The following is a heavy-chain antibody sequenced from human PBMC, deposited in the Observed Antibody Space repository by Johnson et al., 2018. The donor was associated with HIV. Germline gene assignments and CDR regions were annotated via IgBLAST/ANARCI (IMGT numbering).Heavy chain of an antibody. J-gene: IGHJ3*02. D-gene: IGHD5-18*01. CDR3: ARDYRDGNAFDI. CDR2: IRCRGNII. Sequence: QVQLLESGGGVVQPGGSLRLSCAASGFTFSSYGMHWVRQAPGKGLEWVAFIRCRGNIIYKLGSGTSRFTMGRDNPNKTLYLQMNSLRAEDTAVYYCARDYRDGNAFDIWGQGTMVTVSS. V-gene: IGHV3-30*02. CDR1: GFTFSSYG.